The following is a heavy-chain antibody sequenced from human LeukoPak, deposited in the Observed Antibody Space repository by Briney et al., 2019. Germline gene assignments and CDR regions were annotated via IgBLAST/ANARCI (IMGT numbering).Heavy chain of an antibody. CDR2: IGWNSGSI. D-gene: IGHD6-13*01. CDR3: AKDARYSSSWDNWYFDL. V-gene: IGHV3-9*03. J-gene: IGHJ2*01. CDR1: GFTFSSYS. Sequence: GGSLRLSCAASGFTFSSYSMNWVRQAPGKGLEWVSGIGWNSGSIGYVDSVKGRFTISRDNAKNSLYLQMNSLRAEDMALYYCAKDARYSSSWDNWYFDLWGRGTLVTVSS.